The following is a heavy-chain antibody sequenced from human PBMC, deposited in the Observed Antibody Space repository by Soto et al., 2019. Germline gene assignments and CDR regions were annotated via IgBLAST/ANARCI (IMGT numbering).Heavy chain of an antibody. J-gene: IGHJ4*02. CDR2: IYYSGST. CDR1: GGSVSGRSGC. D-gene: IGHD1-26*01. V-gene: IGHV4-61*01. Sequence: SQTLSVTSTVSGGSVSGRSGCWSWIRQPPGKGLEWIGYIYYSGSTNYNPSLKSRVTISVDTSKNQFSLKLSSVTAADTAVYYCARGLITGSQYSGGWYYFDSWGQGTQVTVSS. CDR3: ARGLITGSQYSGGWYYFDS.